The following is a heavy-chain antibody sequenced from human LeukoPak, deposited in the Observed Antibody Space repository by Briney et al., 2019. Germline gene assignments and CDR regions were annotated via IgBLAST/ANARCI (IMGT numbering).Heavy chain of an antibody. V-gene: IGHV1-69*13. CDR1: GGTFSSYA. Sequence: GASVKVSCKASGGTFSSYAISWVRQAPGQGLEWMGGIIPIFGTANYAQKFQGRVTITADESTSTAYMELGSLRSEDTAVYYCASGASGYSYGYEQYYYYGMDVWGQGTTVTVSS. CDR2: IIPIFGTA. D-gene: IGHD5-18*01. CDR3: ASGASGYSYGYEQYYYYGMDV. J-gene: IGHJ6*02.